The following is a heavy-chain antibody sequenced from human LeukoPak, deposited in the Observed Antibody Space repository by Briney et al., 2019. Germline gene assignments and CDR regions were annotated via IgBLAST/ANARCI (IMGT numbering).Heavy chain of an antibody. CDR1: GGSLSSSSYY. D-gene: IGHD2-2*02. V-gene: IGHV4-39*01. CDR3: ARSIRTFFDY. J-gene: IGHJ4*02. CDR2: IYYSGST. Sequence: SETLSLTCTVSGGSLSSSSYYWGWGRQPPGRGLEWVGSIYYSGSTYYNPSLKSRVTISVYTSKNQFSLKLSSVTAADTAVYYCARSIRTFFDYWGQGTLVTVSS.